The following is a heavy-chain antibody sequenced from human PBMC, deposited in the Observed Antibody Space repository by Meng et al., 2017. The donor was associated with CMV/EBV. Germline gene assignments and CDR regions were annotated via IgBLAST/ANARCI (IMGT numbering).Heavy chain of an antibody. CDR3: AKELSSSWPYYYGMDV. D-gene: IGHD6-13*01. CDR1: GGTFSSYA. V-gene: IGHV1-69*10. J-gene: IGHJ6*02. CDR2: IIPILGIA. Sequence: SVKVSCKASGGTFSSYAISWVRQAPGQGLEWMGGIIPILGIANYAQKFQGRVTITADKSTSTAYMELNSLRAEDTAVYYCAKELSSSWPYYYGMDVWGQGTTVTVSS.